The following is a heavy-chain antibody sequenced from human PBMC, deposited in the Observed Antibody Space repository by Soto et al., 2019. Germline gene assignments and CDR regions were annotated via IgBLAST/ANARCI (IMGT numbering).Heavy chain of an antibody. CDR1: GYTFTSYG. Sequence: QVQLVQSGAEVKKPGASVKVSCKASGYTFTSYGISWVRQAPGQGLEWMGWISAYNGNTNYAQKLQGRVTMTTDTSTSTAYQELRSLRSDDTAVYYCARDEGAGSNSWYYYYYYGMDVWGQGTTVTVSS. V-gene: IGHV1-18*01. CDR2: ISAYNGNT. D-gene: IGHD6-13*01. J-gene: IGHJ6*02. CDR3: ARDEGAGSNSWYYYYYYGMDV.